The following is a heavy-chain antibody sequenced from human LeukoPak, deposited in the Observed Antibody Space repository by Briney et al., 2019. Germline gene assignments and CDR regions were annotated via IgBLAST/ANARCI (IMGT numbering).Heavy chain of an antibody. CDR3: ARDFGSGYQLLLNWFDP. CDR2: IYTSGST. Sequence: SETLSLTCTVSGGSISSYYWSWIRQPAGKGLEWIGRIYTSGSTNYDPSLKSRVTMSVDTSKNQFSLKLSSVTAADTAVYYCARDFGSGYQLLLNWFDPWGQGTLVTVSS. J-gene: IGHJ5*02. D-gene: IGHD2-2*01. CDR1: GGSISSYY. V-gene: IGHV4-4*07.